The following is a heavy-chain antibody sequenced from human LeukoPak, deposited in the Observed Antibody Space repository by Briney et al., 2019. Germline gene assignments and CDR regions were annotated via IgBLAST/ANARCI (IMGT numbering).Heavy chain of an antibody. V-gene: IGHV3-66*01. J-gene: IGHJ4*02. CDR2: IYSGGST. CDR1: GFTFSSYE. CDR3: ARGGYSYGYDY. Sequence: GGSLRLSCAASGFTFSSYEMNWVRQAPGKGLEWVSVIYSGGSTYYADSVKGRFTISRDNSKNTLYLQMNTLRAEDTAVYYCARGGYSYGYDYWGQGTLVTVST. D-gene: IGHD5-18*01.